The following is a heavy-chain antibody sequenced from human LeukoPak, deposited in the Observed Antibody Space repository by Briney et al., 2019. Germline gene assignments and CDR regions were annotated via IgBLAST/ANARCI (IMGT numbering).Heavy chain of an antibody. CDR3: ARGVKTVVVVAAYNFDY. Sequence: SETLSLTCTVSGGSINSYYWSWIRQPPGKGLEWIGEINHSGSTNYNPSLKSRVTISVDTSKNQFSLKLSSVTAADTAVYYCARGVKTVVVVAAYNFDYWGQGTLVTVSS. CDR2: INHSGST. D-gene: IGHD2-15*01. J-gene: IGHJ4*02. CDR1: GGSINSYY. V-gene: IGHV4-34*01.